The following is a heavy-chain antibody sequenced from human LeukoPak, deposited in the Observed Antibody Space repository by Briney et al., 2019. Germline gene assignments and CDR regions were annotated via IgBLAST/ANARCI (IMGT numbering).Heavy chain of an antibody. CDR1: GGTFSSYT. CDR3: ERDRGIAAAGYYGMDV. V-gene: IGHV1-69*04. J-gene: IGHJ6*02. Sequence: GASVKVSCKASGGTFSSYTISWVRQAPGQGLEWMGRIIPILGIANYAQKFQGRVTITADKSTSTAYMELSSLRSEDTAVYYCERDRGIAAAGYYGMDVWGQGTTVTVSS. CDR2: IIPILGIA. D-gene: IGHD6-13*01.